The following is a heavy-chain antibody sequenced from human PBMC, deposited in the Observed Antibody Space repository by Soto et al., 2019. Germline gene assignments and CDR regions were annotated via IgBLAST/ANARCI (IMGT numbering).Heavy chain of an antibody. Sequence: PSETLSLICTVSGGSMNAHFWSWIRQSAGKGLEWIGHIYISGTTMYNPSLKSRVTISVDTSKNQFSLKLSSVTAADTAVYYCARAPGYYGSGSYYNPRYNWFDPWGQGTLVTVSS. V-gene: IGHV4-4*07. CDR2: IYISGTT. CDR3: ARAPGYYGSGSYYNPRYNWFDP. J-gene: IGHJ5*02. D-gene: IGHD3-10*01. CDR1: GGSMNAHF.